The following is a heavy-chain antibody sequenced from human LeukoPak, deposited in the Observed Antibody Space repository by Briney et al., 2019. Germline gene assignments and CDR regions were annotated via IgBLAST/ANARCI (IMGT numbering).Heavy chain of an antibody. D-gene: IGHD6-6*01. V-gene: IGHV3-11*04. J-gene: IGHJ4*02. Sequence: PGGSLRLSCAASGFTFSDYYMSWIRQAPGKGLDWVSYFSGSGSATYYADSVKGRFTISRDNAKNSLYLQMTSLRAEDTAVYYCARGITTARLGGEPLDYWGQGTLVTVSS. CDR2: FSGSGSAT. CDR3: ARGITTARLGGEPLDY. CDR1: GFTFSDYY.